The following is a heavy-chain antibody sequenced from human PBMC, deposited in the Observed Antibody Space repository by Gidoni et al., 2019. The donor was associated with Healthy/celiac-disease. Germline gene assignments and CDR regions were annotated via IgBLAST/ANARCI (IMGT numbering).Heavy chain of an antibody. CDR2: ISSSSSYI. CDR1: GFTFSSYS. V-gene: IGHV3-21*01. CDR3: ARGLVNWNDDEFDY. D-gene: IGHD1-1*01. J-gene: IGHJ4*02. Sequence: EVQLVESGGGLVKPGGSLRLSCAASGFTFSSYSMNWVRQAPGKGLELVSSISSSSSYIYYADSVKGRFTISRDNAKNSLYLQMNSLRAEDTAVYYCARGLVNWNDDEFDYWGQGTLVTVSS.